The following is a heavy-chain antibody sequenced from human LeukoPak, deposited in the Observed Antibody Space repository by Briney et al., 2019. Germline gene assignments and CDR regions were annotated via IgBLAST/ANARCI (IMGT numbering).Heavy chain of an antibody. D-gene: IGHD1-26*01. V-gene: IGHV1-18*01. CDR2: ISAYNGNT. CDR1: GYTFTSYG. Sequence: ASVTVSCKASGYTFTSYGISWVRQAPGQGLEWMGWISAYNGNTNYAQKLQGRVTMTTDTSTSTAYMELRSLRSDDTAVYYCARDVWAGGVVGPALGDYWGQGTLVTVSS. CDR3: ARDVWAGGVVGPALGDY. J-gene: IGHJ4*02.